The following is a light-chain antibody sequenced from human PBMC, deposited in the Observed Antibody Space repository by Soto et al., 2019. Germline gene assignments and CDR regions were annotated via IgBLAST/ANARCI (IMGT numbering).Light chain of an antibody. Sequence: EIGLKQSPCTLSPSKGERATLSCRASQSVSNNYLAWYQQKPGQAPRLLIYVASNRATGIPDRFSGSGSGTDFTLTSSRLAPDDSAVYYCQQYGNLGTFGHGTIVDIK. V-gene: IGKV3-20*01. CDR2: VAS. J-gene: IGKJ3*01. CDR3: QQYGNLGT. CDR1: QSVSNNY.